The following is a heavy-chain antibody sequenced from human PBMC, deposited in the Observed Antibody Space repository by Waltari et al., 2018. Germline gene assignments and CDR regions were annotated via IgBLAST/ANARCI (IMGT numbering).Heavy chain of an antibody. CDR3: ARHVRHTALDY. D-gene: IGHD5-18*01. J-gene: IGHJ4*02. V-gene: IGHV4-38-2*01. CDR2: LHHSGST. Sequence: QVQLQESGPGLVKPSETLSLTCAVSGYSISSGYYWVWIRQPPGKGLEWIGSLHHSGSTDYNPSLRSRVTISVDTSKNQFSLKLSSVTAADTAVYYCARHVRHTALDYWGQGTLVTVSS. CDR1: GYSISSGYY.